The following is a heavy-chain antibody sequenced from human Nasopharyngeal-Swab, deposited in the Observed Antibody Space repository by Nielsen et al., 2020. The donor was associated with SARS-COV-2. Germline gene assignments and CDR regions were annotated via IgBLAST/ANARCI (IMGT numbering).Heavy chain of an antibody. CDR1: GYTFTSYY. CDR2: INPSGGST. Sequence: ASVQVSCKASGYTFTSYYMHWVRQAPGQGLEWMGIINPSGGSTSYAQKFQGRVTMTRDTSTSTVYMELSSLRSEDPAVYYCARDSGFFAGRYYMDVWGKGTTVTVSS. CDR3: ARDSGFFAGRYYMDV. V-gene: IGHV1-46*01. J-gene: IGHJ6*03. D-gene: IGHD1-26*01.